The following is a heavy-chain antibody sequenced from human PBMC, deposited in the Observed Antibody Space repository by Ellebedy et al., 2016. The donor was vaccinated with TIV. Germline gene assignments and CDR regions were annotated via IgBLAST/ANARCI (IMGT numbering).Heavy chain of an antibody. D-gene: IGHD6-6*01. J-gene: IGHJ4*02. CDR3: SRISSSSAYYFDY. V-gene: IGHV4-4*07. CDR2: MSYSGST. Sequence: MPSETLSLTCTVSGASISSYLWSWIRQPAGKGLEWVGRMSYSGSTNYNPSLKSRLTMSVDTSKNQFSLKLSSVTAADTAVYYCSRISSSSAYYFDYWGQGNLVTVSS. CDR1: GASISSYL.